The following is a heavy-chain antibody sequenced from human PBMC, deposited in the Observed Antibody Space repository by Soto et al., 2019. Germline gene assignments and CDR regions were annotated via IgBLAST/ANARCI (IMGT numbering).Heavy chain of an antibody. Sequence: SETLSLACTVSGGSITNYYWNWIRQTPGKGLEWIGYFFYSGSTNSNPSLRSRVTISVDTSKSQFSLKLTSVTAADTAVYYCARDKIPGLFDFWGQGTLVTVSS. V-gene: IGHV4-59*12. J-gene: IGHJ4*02. CDR1: GGSITNYY. CDR3: ARDKIPGLFDF. CDR2: FFYSGST.